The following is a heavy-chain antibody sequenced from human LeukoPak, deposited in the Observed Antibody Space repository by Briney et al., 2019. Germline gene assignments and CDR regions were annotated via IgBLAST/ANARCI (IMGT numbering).Heavy chain of an antibody. D-gene: IGHD1-26*01. CDR2: IKEDGSAK. CDR3: ARDSAGYDY. J-gene: IGHJ4*02. V-gene: IGHV3-7*01. Sequence: PGGSLRLSCAASGFTFSSYAMHWVRQAPGKGLEWVANIKEDGSAKYYADSVKGRFTISRDNAKNSLYLQMNSLRAEDTAVYYCARDSAGYDYWGQGTLVTVSS. CDR1: GFTFSSYA.